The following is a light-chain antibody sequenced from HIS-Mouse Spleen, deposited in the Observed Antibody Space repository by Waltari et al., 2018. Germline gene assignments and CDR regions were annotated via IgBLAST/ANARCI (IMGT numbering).Light chain of an antibody. CDR1: QSVLYSSNNKNY. Sequence: DIVMTQSPDSLAVSLGERATINCKSSQSVLYSSNNKNYLAWYQQKPGQPPKLLIYWASTQEFGVPDRFSGSGSGTDFTLTISSLQAEDVAVYYCQQYYSTQLTFGGGTKVEIK. V-gene: IGKV4-1*01. CDR2: WAS. CDR3: QQYYSTQLT. J-gene: IGKJ4*01.